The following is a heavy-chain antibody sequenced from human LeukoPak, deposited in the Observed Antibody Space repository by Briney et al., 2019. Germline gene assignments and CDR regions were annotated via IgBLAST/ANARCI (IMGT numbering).Heavy chain of an antibody. V-gene: IGHV3-23*01. Sequence: HTGGSLRLSCAASGFTFSSYAMSWVRQAPGKGLEWVSAISGSGGSTYYADPVKGRFTISRDNSKNTLYLQMNSLRAEDTAVYYCAKKRAAAGPSFDYWGQGTLVTVSS. J-gene: IGHJ4*02. D-gene: IGHD6-13*01. CDR3: AKKRAAAGPSFDY. CDR1: GFTFSSYA. CDR2: ISGSGGST.